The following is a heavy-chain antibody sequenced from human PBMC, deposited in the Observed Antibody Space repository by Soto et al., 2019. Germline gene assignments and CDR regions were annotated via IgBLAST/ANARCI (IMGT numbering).Heavy chain of an antibody. J-gene: IGHJ6*02. CDR2: IIPIFGTA. CDR1: GGTFSSYA. CDR3: ARDSGGYDFWSRYQNNYYYYGMDV. V-gene: IGHV1-69*13. D-gene: IGHD3-3*01. Sequence: SVKVSCKASGGTFSSYAISWARQAPGQGLEWMGGIIPIFGTANYAQKFQGRVTITADESTSTAYMELSSLRSEDTAVYYCARDSGGYDFWSRYQNNYYYYGMDVWGQGTTVTVSS.